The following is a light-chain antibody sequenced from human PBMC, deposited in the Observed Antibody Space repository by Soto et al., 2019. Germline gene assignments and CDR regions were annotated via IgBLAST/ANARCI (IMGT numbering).Light chain of an antibody. CDR1: QSILSSSNNRNY. Sequence: DIVMTQSPDSLAVSLGERATINCKSSQSILSSSNNRNYLVWYQQKPGQPPRLLIHWASTRKFGVPDRFSGSGSGTDFTLPLSSLQAEDVAVYYCQQYYRTPRTFGQGTKVEIK. CDR2: WAS. CDR3: QQYYRTPRT. J-gene: IGKJ1*01. V-gene: IGKV4-1*01.